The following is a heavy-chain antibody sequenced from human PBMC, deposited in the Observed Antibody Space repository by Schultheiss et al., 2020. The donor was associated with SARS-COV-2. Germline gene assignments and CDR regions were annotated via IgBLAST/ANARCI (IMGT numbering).Heavy chain of an antibody. V-gene: IGHV4-34*01. Sequence: SETLSLTCAVYGGSFSGYYWSWIRQPPGKGLEWIGEINHSGSTNYNPSLKSRVTISVDTSKNRFSLHLTSVTAADTAIYYCARAKSDSWGYYYYHMDVWGKATTVTVSS. CDR1: GGSFSGYY. J-gene: IGHJ6*03. CDR3: ARAKSDSWGYYYYHMDV. CDR2: INHSGST. D-gene: IGHD7-27*01.